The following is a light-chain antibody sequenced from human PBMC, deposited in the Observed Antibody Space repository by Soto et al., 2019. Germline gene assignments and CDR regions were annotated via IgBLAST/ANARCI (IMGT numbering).Light chain of an antibody. CDR2: AAS. CDR3: QQLNSYPLIT. CDR1: QGFSSF. J-gene: IGKJ5*01. V-gene: IGKV1-9*01. Sequence: DIQLTQSPSFLSASVGDRVTITCRASQGFSSFLAWYQQKPGKAPKLLIYAASTLQSGVPSRFSGSGSGTEFTLTISSLQPADFATYYCQQLNSYPLITFGQGTRLEIK.